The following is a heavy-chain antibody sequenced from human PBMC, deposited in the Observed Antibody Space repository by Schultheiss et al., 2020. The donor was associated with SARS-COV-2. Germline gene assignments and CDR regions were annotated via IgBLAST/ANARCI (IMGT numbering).Heavy chain of an antibody. V-gene: IGHV4-59*12. CDR2: IYYSGST. CDR1: GGSISSYY. D-gene: IGHD1-26*01. Sequence: SETLSLTCTVSGGSISSYYWSWIRQPAGKGLEWIGYIYYSGSTNYNPSLKSRVTISVDTSKNQFSLKLSSVTAADTAVYYCARVRGIVGATTDWYFDLWGRGTLVTVSS. J-gene: IGHJ2*01. CDR3: ARVRGIVGATTDWYFDL.